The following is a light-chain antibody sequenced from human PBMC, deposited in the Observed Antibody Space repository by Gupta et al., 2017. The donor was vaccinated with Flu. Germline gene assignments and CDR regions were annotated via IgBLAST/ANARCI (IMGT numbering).Light chain of an antibody. CDR3: QHYNNWPYT. CDR2: GVS. J-gene: IGKJ2*01. Sequence: KLAWYPQKACQAPRFLIYGVSNRATGIPARFSGSGSGTEFTLTISSLQSEDFAVYYCQHYNNWPYTFGQGTKVEIK. CDR1: K. V-gene: IGKV3D-15*01.